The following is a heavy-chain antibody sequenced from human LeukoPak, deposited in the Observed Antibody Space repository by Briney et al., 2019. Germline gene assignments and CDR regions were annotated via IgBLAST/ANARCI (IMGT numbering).Heavy chain of an antibody. Sequence: GGSLRLSCAASGFIFSDYGMHWVRQAPGRGLEFVSRISSNGGTTYYADSLKGRFTISRDNSKNTVYLQMASLRPEDMAVYYCARDAWFKDFHTTYNWFDPWGQGTLVTVSS. CDR2: ISSNGGTT. CDR1: GFIFSDYG. J-gene: IGHJ5*02. D-gene: IGHD2/OR15-2a*01. CDR3: ARDAWFKDFHTTYNWFDP. V-gene: IGHV3-64*02.